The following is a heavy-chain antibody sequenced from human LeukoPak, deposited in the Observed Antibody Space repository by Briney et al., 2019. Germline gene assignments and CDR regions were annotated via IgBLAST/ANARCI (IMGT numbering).Heavy chain of an antibody. J-gene: IGHJ4*02. CDR2: INYSGST. D-gene: IGHD5-24*01. Sequence: PSETLSLTCTVSGGSISSFYWSWIRQPPGQGLEWIGYINYSGSTNYNPSLQSRVTLSVDTSTKQFALNLTSVTAADTAVYYFARGERRWLQSGCDSWGQGSLVTVCS. CDR3: ARGERRWLQSGCDS. CDR1: GGSISSFY. V-gene: IGHV4-59*01.